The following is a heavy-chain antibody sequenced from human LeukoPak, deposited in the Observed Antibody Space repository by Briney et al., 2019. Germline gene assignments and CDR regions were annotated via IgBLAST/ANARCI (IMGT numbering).Heavy chain of an antibody. CDR1: GGSFSGYY. Sequence: SETLSLTCAVYGGSFSGYYWSWIRQPPGKGLEWNGEINNSGSTNYNPSLKSRVTISVDTSKNQFSLKLSSVTAADTAVYYCARAGVLTSSYYYYMDVWGKGTTVTVSS. CDR3: ARAGVLTSSYYYYMDV. CDR2: INNSGST. D-gene: IGHD2-8*02. J-gene: IGHJ6*03. V-gene: IGHV4-34*01.